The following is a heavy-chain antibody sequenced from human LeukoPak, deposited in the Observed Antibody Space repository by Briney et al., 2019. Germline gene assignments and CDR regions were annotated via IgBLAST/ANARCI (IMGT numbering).Heavy chain of an antibody. CDR3: ARVGVEGASCYDY. D-gene: IGHD2-2*01. CDR2: INPNNGVT. V-gene: IGHV1-2*02. J-gene: IGHJ4*02. CDR1: GYTFTSYY. Sequence: ASVKVSCKASGYTFTSYYMHWVRQAPGQGLEWMGWINPNNGVTNYAQKFQGRVTMTRDTSISTAYMELSRLRSDDTAVYYCARVGVEGASCYDYWGQGTLVTVSS.